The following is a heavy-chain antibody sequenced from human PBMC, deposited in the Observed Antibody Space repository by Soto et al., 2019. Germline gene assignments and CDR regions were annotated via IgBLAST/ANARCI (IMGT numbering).Heavy chain of an antibody. CDR1: GFTFSSYA. CDR3: AKGRGKLTIFGALAYYYYGMDV. D-gene: IGHD3-3*01. CDR2: ISGSGGST. Sequence: EVQLLESGGGLVQPGGSLRLSCAASGFTFSSYAMSWVRQAPGKGLEWVSAISGSGGSTYYADSVKGRFTISRDNSKNTLYLQMNSLGAEDTAVYYCAKGRGKLTIFGALAYYYYGMDVWGQGTTVTVSS. V-gene: IGHV3-23*01. J-gene: IGHJ6*02.